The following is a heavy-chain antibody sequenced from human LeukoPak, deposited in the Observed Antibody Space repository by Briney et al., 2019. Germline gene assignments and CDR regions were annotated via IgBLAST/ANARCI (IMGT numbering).Heavy chain of an antibody. CDR1: GFTFSSYS. J-gene: IGHJ4*02. Sequence: PGGSLRLSCAASGFTFSSYSMNWVRQAPGKGLEWVANMNQDGSEQYYVDSVKGRFTISRDNGKKSLYLRMNSLRAEDTAVYYCSRGQGCAYWGQGTLVTVSS. CDR2: MNQDGSEQ. D-gene: IGHD2-8*01. V-gene: IGHV3-7*04. CDR3: SRGQGCAY.